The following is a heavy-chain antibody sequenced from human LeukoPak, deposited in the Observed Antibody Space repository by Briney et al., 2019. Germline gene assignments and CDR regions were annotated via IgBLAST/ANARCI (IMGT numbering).Heavy chain of an antibody. CDR2: ISGSGGST. D-gene: IGHD3-22*01. Sequence: GGSLGLSCAASGFTFSSYAMSWVRQAPGKGLEWVSAISGSGGSTYYADSVKGRFTISRDNSKNTLYLQMNSLRAEDTAVYYCAKDHDYYDSSGYFDYWGQGTLVTVSS. J-gene: IGHJ4*02. V-gene: IGHV3-23*01. CDR1: GFTFSSYA. CDR3: AKDHDYYDSSGYFDY.